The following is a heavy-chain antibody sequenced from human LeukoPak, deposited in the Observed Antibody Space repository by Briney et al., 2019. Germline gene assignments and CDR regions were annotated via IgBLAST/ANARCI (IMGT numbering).Heavy chain of an antibody. CDR2: ISSLSTTI. Sequence: GGSLRLSCAASGFTFSVYYMSWIRQAPGKGLEWVSYISSLSTTIYYTDSVKGRFTVSRDNAKNSLYLQMNSLRVEDTAMYYCARDKEAWGQGTLVTVSS. CDR1: GFTFSVYY. CDR3: ARDKEA. V-gene: IGHV3-11*04. J-gene: IGHJ5*02.